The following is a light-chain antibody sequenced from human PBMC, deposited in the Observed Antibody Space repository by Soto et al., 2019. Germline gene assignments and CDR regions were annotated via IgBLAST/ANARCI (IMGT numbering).Light chain of an antibody. Sequence: ETVFTQSPGTRSLSPGERATLSCRASQSVGGSLAWYQQRPGQAPRLLVYHTSNRATGIPDRFSASGAGPECTRTISRLEPEDFAVAYCQQYESSTRTFGQGTKVDIK. V-gene: IGKV3-20*01. CDR1: QSVGGS. CDR3: QQYESSTRT. J-gene: IGKJ1*01. CDR2: HTS.